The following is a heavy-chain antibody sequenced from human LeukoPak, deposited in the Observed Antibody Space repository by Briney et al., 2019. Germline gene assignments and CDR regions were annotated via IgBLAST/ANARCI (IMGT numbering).Heavy chain of an antibody. J-gene: IGHJ6*03. CDR1: GFTFSSYA. D-gene: IGHD4-17*01. Sequence: KPGGSLRLSCAASGFTFSSYAMSWIRQAPGKGLEWVSYISSSGSTIYYADSVKGRFTISRDNAKNSLYLQMNSLRAEDTAVYYCARGLGDGDYDYYYYYMDVWGKGTTVTVSS. CDR2: ISSSGSTI. V-gene: IGHV3-11*04. CDR3: ARGLGDGDYDYYYYYMDV.